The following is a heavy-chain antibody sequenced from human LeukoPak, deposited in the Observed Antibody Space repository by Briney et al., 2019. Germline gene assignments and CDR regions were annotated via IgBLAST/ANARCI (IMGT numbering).Heavy chain of an antibody. CDR3: AKSDILRYFDWLTHFDY. D-gene: IGHD3-9*01. CDR2: ISSSSSYI. V-gene: IGHV3-21*04. Sequence: GGSLRLSCAASGFTFSSYSMNWVRQAPGKGLEWVSSISSSSSYIYYADSVKGRFTISRDNAKNSLYLQMNSLRAEDTAVYYCAKSDILRYFDWLTHFDYWGQGTLVTVSS. CDR1: GFTFSSYS. J-gene: IGHJ4*02.